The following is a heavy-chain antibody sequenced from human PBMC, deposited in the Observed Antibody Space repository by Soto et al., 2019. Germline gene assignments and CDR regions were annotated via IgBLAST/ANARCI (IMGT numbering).Heavy chain of an antibody. V-gene: IGHV3-20*01. CDR2: INWNGGST. J-gene: IGHJ3*02. CDR1: GFTFDDYG. CDR3: AREEKATVTTFDDAFDI. D-gene: IGHD4-17*01. Sequence: RPGGSLRLSCAASGFTFDDYGMSWVRQAPGKGLEWVSGINWNGGSTGYADSVKGRFTISRDNAKNSLYLQMNSLRAEDTALYHCAREEKATVTTFDDAFDIWGQGTMVTVSS.